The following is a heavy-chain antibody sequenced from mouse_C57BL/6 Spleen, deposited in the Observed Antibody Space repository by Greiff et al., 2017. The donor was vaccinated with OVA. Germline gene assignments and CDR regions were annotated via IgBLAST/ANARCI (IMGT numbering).Heavy chain of an antibody. D-gene: IGHD3-2*02. Sequence: VQLKESGAELVRPGSSVKLSCKASGYTFTSYWMHWVKQRPIQGLEWIGNIDPSDSETHYNQKFKDKATLTVDKSSSTAYMQLSSLTSEDSAVYYCAREGGLSGPFAYWGQGTLVTVSA. V-gene: IGHV1-52*01. CDR1: GYTFTSYW. J-gene: IGHJ3*01. CDR2: IDPSDSET. CDR3: AREGGLSGPFAY.